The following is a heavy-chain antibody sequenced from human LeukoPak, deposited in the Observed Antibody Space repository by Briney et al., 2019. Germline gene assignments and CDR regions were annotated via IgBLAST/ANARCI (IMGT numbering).Heavy chain of an antibody. D-gene: IGHD2-15*01. V-gene: IGHV4-59*01. CDR1: GGSISSYY. J-gene: IGHJ5*02. CDR2: IYYSGST. Sequence: SETLSLTCTVSGGSISSYYWSWIRQPPGKGLEWIGYIYYSGSTNYNPSLKSRVTISVDTSKNQFSLKLSSVTAADTAVYYCARVLGYCSGGSCYSSSPRFDPWGQGTLVTVSS. CDR3: ARVLGYCSGGSCYSSSPRFDP.